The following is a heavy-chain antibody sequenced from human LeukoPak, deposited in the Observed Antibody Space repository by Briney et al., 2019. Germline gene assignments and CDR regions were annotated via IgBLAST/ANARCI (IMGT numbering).Heavy chain of an antibody. J-gene: IGHJ6*03. Sequence: PSETLSLTCTVSGGSISSSSYYWCLLRHPPGEALECSGSIYYRGSTYYNPSHNSRHTISVDTSNNLFSLKLSSVTAADTAVYYCARQIVVVPAAIFYYYYMDVWGKGTTVTVSS. CDR3: ARQIVVVPAAIFYYYYMDV. D-gene: IGHD2-2*01. CDR1: GGSISSSSYY. CDR2: IYYRGST. V-gene: IGHV4-39*01.